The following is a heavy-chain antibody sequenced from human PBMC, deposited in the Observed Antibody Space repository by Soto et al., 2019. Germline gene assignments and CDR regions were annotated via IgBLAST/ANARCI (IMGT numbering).Heavy chain of an antibody. CDR2: IDPNDSQT. CDR1: GYSLSSSW. Sequence: PGESLKISRQGSGYSLSSSWIGWVRQMPGKGLEGMVIIDPNDSQTIYSPSFQGQVTISADKSIDTAYLQCSRLKTSDTAMYSSVNHAGNSRKGEYFDYWGQGALVTVSS. J-gene: IGHJ4*02. CDR3: VNHAGNSRKGEYFDY. D-gene: IGHD6-13*01. V-gene: IGHV5-51*01.